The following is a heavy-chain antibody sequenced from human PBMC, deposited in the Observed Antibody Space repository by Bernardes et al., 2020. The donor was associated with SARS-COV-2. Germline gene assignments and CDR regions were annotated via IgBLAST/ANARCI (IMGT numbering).Heavy chain of an antibody. CDR3: ARRGGLEIAPDLDF. D-gene: IGHD1-1*01. CDR1: GYSFTDNY. Sequence: ASVKVSCKASGYSFTDNYIYWVRQAPGQGLEWVGWMNPNGGKTDSAQKFQGRVTLTRDTSINTAYMEMAGLTSDDTAVYYCARRGGLEIAPDLDFWGQGTLVTVSS. V-gene: IGHV1-2*02. CDR2: MNPNGGKT. J-gene: IGHJ4*02.